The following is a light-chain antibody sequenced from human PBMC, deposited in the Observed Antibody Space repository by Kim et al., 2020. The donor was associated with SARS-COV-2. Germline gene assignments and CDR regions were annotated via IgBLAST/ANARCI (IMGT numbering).Light chain of an antibody. J-gene: IGKJ1*01. CDR3: QQYGSSPPT. CDR1: QSVSSSY. CDR2: GAS. V-gene: IGKV3-20*01. Sequence: PGERATLSCRASQSVSSSYLAWYQQKPGQAPRLLIYGASSRATGIPDRFSGSGSGTDFTLTISRLEPEDFAVYYCQQYGSSPPTFGQGTKVEIK.